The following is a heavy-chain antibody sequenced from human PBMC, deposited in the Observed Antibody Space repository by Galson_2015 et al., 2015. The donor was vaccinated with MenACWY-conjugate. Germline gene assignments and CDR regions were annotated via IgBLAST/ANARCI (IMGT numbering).Heavy chain of an antibody. J-gene: IGHJ4*02. CDR3: AHSLPFNSNWDSAYFDY. V-gene: IGHV2-5*02. D-gene: IGHD1/OR15-1a*01. CDR1: GFSLSTSGVG. CDR2: IYWDDDK. Sequence: PALVKPTQTLTLTCTFSGFSLSTSGVGVGWIRQPPGKALEWLAVIYWDDDKRYSPSLKDRLTITKDTSKNQVVLTLTNMDPVDTATYYCAHSLPFNSNWDSAYFDYWGQGTLVTVSS.